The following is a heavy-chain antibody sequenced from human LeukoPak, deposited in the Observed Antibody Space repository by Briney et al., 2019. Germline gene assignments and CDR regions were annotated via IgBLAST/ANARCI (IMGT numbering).Heavy chain of an antibody. CDR2: ISSSGSTI. D-gene: IGHD2-15*01. CDR1: GGSFSGYY. V-gene: IGHV3-11*04. CDR3: ARTSGGGWPYYFDY. Sequence: KASETLSLTSAVYGGSFSGYYWSWIRQAPGKGLEWVSYISSSGSTIYYADSVKGRFTISRDNSKNTLYLQMNSLRAEDTAVYYCARTSGGGWPYYFDYWGQGTLVTVSS. J-gene: IGHJ4*02.